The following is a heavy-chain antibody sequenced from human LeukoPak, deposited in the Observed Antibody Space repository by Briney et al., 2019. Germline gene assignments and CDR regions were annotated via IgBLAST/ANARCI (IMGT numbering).Heavy chain of an antibody. CDR1: GFTFSSYW. CDR3: AKDFVVVPGNVNYFDY. J-gene: IGHJ4*02. CDR2: ISGSGGST. Sequence: PGGSLRLSCAASGFTFSSYWMSWVRQAPGKGLEWVSAISGSGGSTYYADSVKGRFTVSRDNSKNTLYVQMKSLRAEDTAVYYCAKDFVVVPGNVNYFDYWGQGTLVTVSS. V-gene: IGHV3-23*01. D-gene: IGHD2-21*02.